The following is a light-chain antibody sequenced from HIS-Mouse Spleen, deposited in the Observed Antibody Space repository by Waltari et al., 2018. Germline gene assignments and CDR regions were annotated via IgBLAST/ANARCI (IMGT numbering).Light chain of an antibody. CDR1: SSDVGGYNY. J-gene: IGLJ1*01. Sequence: QSALTQPPSASGSPGPSVTISCTGTSSDVGGYNYVSWYQHHPGKAPKLMIYEVSKRPSGVPDRFSGSKSGNTASLTVSGLQAEDEADYYCSSYAGSNNSLYVFGTGTKVTVL. CDR3: SSYAGSNNSLYV. CDR2: EVS. V-gene: IGLV2-8*01.